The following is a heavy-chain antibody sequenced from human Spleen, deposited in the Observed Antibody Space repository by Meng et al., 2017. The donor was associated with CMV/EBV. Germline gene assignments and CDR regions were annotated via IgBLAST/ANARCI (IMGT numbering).Heavy chain of an antibody. CDR3: AKVTTATNPLDF. J-gene: IGHJ4*02. CDR1: GFTFSSYG. CDR2: ISHDGTKK. D-gene: IGHD6-25*01. V-gene: IGHV3-30*02. Sequence: GGSLRLSCAASGFTFSSYGMHWVRQAPGKGLEWVAFISHDGTKKTYADSVKGRFIISRDHSSNTLSLQMNSLGAEDTAVYYCAKVTTATNPLDFWGQGTLVTVSS.